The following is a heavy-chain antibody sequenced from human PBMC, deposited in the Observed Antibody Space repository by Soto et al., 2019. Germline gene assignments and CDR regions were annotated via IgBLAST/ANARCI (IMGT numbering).Heavy chain of an antibody. CDR2: INPSGGYT. J-gene: IGHJ4*02. D-gene: IGHD6-19*01. CDR3: ARDLAVALIDH. CDR1: GYTFSSYY. Sequence: AASVKVSCKASGYTFSSYYMNWVRQAPGQGLEWLGIINPSGGYTTYAQRFLGRVTMTTDTSTSTVHMELGSLTSEDTAVDYCARDLAVALIDHWGQGTLVTVSS. V-gene: IGHV1-46*01.